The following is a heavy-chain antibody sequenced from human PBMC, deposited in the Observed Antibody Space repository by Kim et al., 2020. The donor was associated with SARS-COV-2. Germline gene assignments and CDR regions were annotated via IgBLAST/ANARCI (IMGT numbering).Heavy chain of an antibody. D-gene: IGHD3-9*01. CDR3: ARGIRYFDWSQYYYYYYGMDV. CDR1: GGSINSRGYY. Sequence: SETLSLTCSVSGGSINSRGYYWGWIRQPPGKGLDWIGSMYYSGSTYFNPSLKSRVTISVDTSKSQFSLKLSSVLATDTAVYYCARGIRYFDWSQYYYYYYGMDVWGQGTTVIVSS. J-gene: IGHJ6*02. CDR2: MYYSGST. V-gene: IGHV4-39*07.